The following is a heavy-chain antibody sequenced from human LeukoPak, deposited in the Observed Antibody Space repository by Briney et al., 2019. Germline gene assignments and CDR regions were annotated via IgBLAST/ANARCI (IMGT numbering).Heavy chain of an antibody. CDR3: VKDSAPYSNGWGFDY. Sequence: GGSLRLSCSASGFTFSNYTMHWVRQAPGKGLEFVSGISSSGGNTYDADSVKGRFTISRDNSTATLYLQMSSLRTEDRALYYCVKDSAPYSNGWGFDYWGQGTLVTVSS. CDR2: ISSSGGNT. CDR1: GFTFSNYT. J-gene: IGHJ4*02. V-gene: IGHV3-64D*09. D-gene: IGHD6-19*01.